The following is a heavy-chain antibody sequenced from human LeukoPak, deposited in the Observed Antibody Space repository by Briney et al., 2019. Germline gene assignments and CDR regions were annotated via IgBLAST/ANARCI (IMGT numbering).Heavy chain of an antibody. V-gene: IGHV1-18*01. CDR3: ARGAAAPYYYYGMDV. D-gene: IGHD6-13*01. CDR1: GYTFTSYG. Sequence: ASVKVSCKASGYTFTSYGISWVRQAPGQGLEWMGWICAYNGNTNYAQKHQGRVTMTTDTSTSTAYMELRSLRSDETAVYYCARGAAAPYYYYGMDVWGQGTTVTVSS. CDR2: ICAYNGNT. J-gene: IGHJ6*02.